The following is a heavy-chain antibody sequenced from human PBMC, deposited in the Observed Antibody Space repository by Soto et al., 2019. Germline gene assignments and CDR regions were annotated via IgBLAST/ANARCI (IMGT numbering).Heavy chain of an antibody. CDR2: IYYSVST. Sequence: QLHLRESGPGLVKPSETLSLTCTVSGGSITSSSYYWGWIRQPPGKGLEWIGSIYYSVSTYYNPSLKSRVTISVYPTKNQFSLKLSSVTAADTAVYYCATQEVGGSYVYTFDPWGQGTLVTVSS. J-gene: IGHJ5*02. D-gene: IGHD1-26*01. CDR1: GGSITSSSYY. V-gene: IGHV4-39*01. CDR3: ATQEVGGSYVYTFDP.